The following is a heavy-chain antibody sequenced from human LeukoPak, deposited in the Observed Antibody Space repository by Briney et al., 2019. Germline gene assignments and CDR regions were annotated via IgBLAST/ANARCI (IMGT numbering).Heavy chain of an antibody. CDR1: GFTFSSYG. V-gene: IGHV3-30*02. Sequence: GGSLRLSCAASGFTFSSYGMHWVRQAPGKGLEWVAFIRYDGSNKYYADSVKGRFTISRDNAKNFLYLQMNSLRAEDTALYYCARAPGVRYYYYMDVWGKGTTVTVSS. CDR3: ARAPGVRYYYYMDV. D-gene: IGHD2-8*01. CDR2: IRYDGSNK. J-gene: IGHJ6*03.